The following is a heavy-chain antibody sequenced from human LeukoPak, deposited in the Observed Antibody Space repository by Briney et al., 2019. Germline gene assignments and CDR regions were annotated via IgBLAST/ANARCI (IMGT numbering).Heavy chain of an antibody. Sequence: GSLRLSCAASGFTFSSYSMIWVRQTPGKGLEWASYIASSSGSIYYADSVKGRFTISRDNAENSLYLQMNSLRAEDTAVYYCARGRSGFYFDYWGQGTLVTVSS. D-gene: IGHD3-3*01. CDR1: GFTFSSYS. V-gene: IGHV3-48*01. J-gene: IGHJ4*02. CDR3: ARGRSGFYFDY. CDR2: IASSSGSI.